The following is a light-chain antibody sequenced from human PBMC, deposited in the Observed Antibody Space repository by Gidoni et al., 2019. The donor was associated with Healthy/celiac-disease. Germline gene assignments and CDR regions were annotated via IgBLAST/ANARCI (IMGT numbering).Light chain of an antibody. CDR3: QSYDSSLSGSV. V-gene: IGLV1-40*01. CDR1: SSNIGAGYD. J-gene: IGLJ1*01. CDR2: GNS. Sequence: QSVLTQPPSVSGAPGQRVTISFTGSSSNIGAGYDVNWYQQLPGTAPKLLIYGNSTRPSGVPDRFSGSKSCTSASLAITGLQAEDEADYYCQSYDSSLSGSVFGTGTKVTVL.